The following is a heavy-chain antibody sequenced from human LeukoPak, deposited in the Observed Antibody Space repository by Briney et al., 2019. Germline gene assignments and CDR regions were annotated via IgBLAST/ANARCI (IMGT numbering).Heavy chain of an antibody. CDR2: IYYSGST. CDR3: ARDEDSSGPPALAP. V-gene: IGHV4-59*01. CDR1: GGSISSYY. Sequence: SETLSLTCTVSGGSISSYYWSWIRQPPGKGLEWIGYIYYSGSTNYNPSLKSRVTISVDTSKNQFSLKLSSVTAADTAVYYCARDEDSSGPPALAPWGQGTPVTVPS. D-gene: IGHD6-19*01. J-gene: IGHJ5*02.